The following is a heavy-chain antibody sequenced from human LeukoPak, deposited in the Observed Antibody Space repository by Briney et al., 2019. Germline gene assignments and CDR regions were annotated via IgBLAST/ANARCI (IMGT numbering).Heavy chain of an antibody. CDR1: SSSFNFYY. J-gene: IGHJ4*02. CDR2: IHASGST. Sequence: SGTLSLTCIVSSSSFNFYYWSWIRQPAGKGLEWIGRIHASGSTSYNPSLKSRLTMSIDTATTQFSLKLTSVTAADTAVYYCAGVQSVFVADQWVEGFLDYWGRGALVTVSS. CDR3: AGVQSVFVADQWVEGFLDY. D-gene: IGHD1-26*01. V-gene: IGHV4-4*07.